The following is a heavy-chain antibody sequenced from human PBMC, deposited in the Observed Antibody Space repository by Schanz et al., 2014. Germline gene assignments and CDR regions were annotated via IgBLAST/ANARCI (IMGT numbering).Heavy chain of an antibody. D-gene: IGHD3-10*01. V-gene: IGHV3-48*01. Sequence: EVQLEESGGGLVKPGGSLKLSCAASRLHFNNAWMHWVRQAPGKGLEWVSFISSSSSTIYYADSVKGRFTISRDNAKNPRYPKITPRRPDNTALYSWARPPPLVRGIAGWFGPWGQGSLVTVSS. CDR2: ISSSSSTI. J-gene: IGHJ5*02. CDR3: ARPPPLVRGIAGWFGP. CDR1: RLHFNNAW.